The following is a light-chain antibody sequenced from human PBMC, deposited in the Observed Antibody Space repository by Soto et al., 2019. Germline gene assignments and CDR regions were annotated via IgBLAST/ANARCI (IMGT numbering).Light chain of an antibody. CDR3: QQYNSSPWT. Sequence: DIQMTQSPSTLSASVGDRVTITCRASQSISSGLAWYQQKPGKAPKLLIYDASSLESGVPSRFSGSGSGTEFTLTISSLQPDDFATYYCQQYNSSPWTFGQGTKVDIE. CDR1: QSISSG. J-gene: IGKJ1*01. CDR2: DAS. V-gene: IGKV1-5*01.